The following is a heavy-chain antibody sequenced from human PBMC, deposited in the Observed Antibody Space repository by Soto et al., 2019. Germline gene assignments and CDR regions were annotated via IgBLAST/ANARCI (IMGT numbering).Heavy chain of an antibody. CDR1: GYTFASYY. CDR3: ARGDCGGDCSKGYYYYGMDV. CDR2: INPSGGST. V-gene: IGHV1-46*01. J-gene: IGHJ6*02. D-gene: IGHD2-21*02. Sequence: ASAKVSWKESGYTFASYYMHWARQDTGQRLEWMGIINPSGGSTSYAQKFQGRVTMTRDTSTSTVYMELSSLRSEDTAVYYCARGDCGGDCSKGYYYYGMDVWGQGTTVTVSS.